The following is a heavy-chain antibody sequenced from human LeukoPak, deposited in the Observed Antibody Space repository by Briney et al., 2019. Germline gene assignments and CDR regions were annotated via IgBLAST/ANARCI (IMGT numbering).Heavy chain of an antibody. Sequence: SETLSLTCAVYGGSFSGYYWSWIRQPPGKGLEWIGEINHSGSINYNPSLKSRVTISVDTSKNQFSLKLSSVTAADTAMYYCASEGPRLRYFASVAAFDIWGQGTMVTVSS. D-gene: IGHD3-9*01. V-gene: IGHV4-34*01. CDR1: GGSFSGYY. J-gene: IGHJ3*02. CDR2: INHSGSI. CDR3: ASEGPRLRYFASVAAFDI.